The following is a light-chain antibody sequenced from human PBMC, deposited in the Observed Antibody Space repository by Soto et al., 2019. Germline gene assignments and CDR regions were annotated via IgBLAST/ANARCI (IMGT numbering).Light chain of an antibody. V-gene: IGLV1-44*01. CDR2: TNT. CDR3: ASWDDSLNGPV. Sequence: QSVLTQPPSASGTPGQRVTISCSGSSSNVGGNPVNWYQHVPTTAPKLLIYTNTQRPSGVPDRFSGSKSGTSASLAISGLQSEDEADYCCASWDDSLNGPVFGTGTQLTVL. J-gene: IGLJ7*01. CDR1: SSNVGGNP.